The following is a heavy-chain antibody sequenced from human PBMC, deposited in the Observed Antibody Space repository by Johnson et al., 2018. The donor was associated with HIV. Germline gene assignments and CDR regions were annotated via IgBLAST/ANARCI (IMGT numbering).Heavy chain of an antibody. D-gene: IGHD1-1*01. Sequence: QVQLVESGGGVVQPGRSRRLSCAASGFIFSSYGMHWVRQAPGKGLEWVAFIRYDGSNKYYAESVQGRFNISRDNPKNTRYLQMDSLRIEDTAVYYRAVLTTVGLRVGNFDIWGQGTMVTVSS. J-gene: IGHJ3*02. CDR1: GFIFSSYG. CDR3: AVLTTVGLRVGNFDI. V-gene: IGHV3-30*02. CDR2: IRYDGSNK.